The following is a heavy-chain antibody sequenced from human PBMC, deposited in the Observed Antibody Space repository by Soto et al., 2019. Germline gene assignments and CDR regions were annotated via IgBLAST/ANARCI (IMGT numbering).Heavy chain of an antibody. CDR1: GFTFKNYG. J-gene: IGHJ4*02. Sequence: GGSLRLSCVGSGFTFKNYGMHWVRQAPGKGLGWVSRINSDGSRTSYADSGTGRFTISRDNAKNTLYLQMNSLRVEDTALYYCARETYRGFYFDYWGQGTLVTVSS. D-gene: IGHD4-4*01. CDR2: INSDGSRT. CDR3: ARETYRGFYFDY. V-gene: IGHV3-74*01.